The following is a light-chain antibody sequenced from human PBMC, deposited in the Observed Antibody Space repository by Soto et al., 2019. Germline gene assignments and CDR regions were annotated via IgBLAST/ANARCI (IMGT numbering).Light chain of an antibody. J-gene: IGLJ2*01. CDR3: SSYSASTTRVV. CDR1: SSDVGSYNF. Sequence: QSALTQPASVSGSPGQSITISCTGTSSDVGSYNFVSWYQQHPGKVPKLMIYDVNNRPSGVSNRFSGSKSANTASLTISGLQAEDEADYYCSSYSASTTRVVFGGGTKLTVL. V-gene: IGLV2-14*03. CDR2: DVN.